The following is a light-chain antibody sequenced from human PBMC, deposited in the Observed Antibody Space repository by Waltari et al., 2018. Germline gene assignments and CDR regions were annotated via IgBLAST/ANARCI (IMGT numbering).Light chain of an antibody. CDR3: QQYNDWPPLT. CDR2: GAS. CDR1: QSVSSF. Sequence: EVVMTKSPATLSLSPGESATLSCRASQSVSSFLAWYHQKPGQAPRLLIYGASTRATGIPARFSGSGSGTEFTLTISSLQSEDFAVYYCQQYNDWPPLTFGGGTKVEIK. J-gene: IGKJ4*01. V-gene: IGKV3-15*01.